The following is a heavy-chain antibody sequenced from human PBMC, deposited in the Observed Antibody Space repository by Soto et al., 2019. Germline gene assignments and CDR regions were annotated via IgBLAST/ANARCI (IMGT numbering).Heavy chain of an antibody. Sequence: GGSLRLSCAASGFTFSSYSMNWVRQAPGKGLEWVSYISSSSSTIYYADSVKGRFTISRDNAKNSLYLQMNSLRDEDTAVYYCARAVSSSWYIFAPYGMDVWGQGTTVTVSS. CDR3: ARAVSSSWYIFAPYGMDV. V-gene: IGHV3-48*02. CDR2: ISSSSSTI. J-gene: IGHJ6*02. D-gene: IGHD6-13*01. CDR1: GFTFSSYS.